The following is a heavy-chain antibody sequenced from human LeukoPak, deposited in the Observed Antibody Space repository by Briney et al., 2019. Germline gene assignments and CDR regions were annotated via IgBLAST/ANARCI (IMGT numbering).Heavy chain of an antibody. CDR1: GYTFTGYY. V-gene: IGHV1-2*02. Sequence: GASVKVSCRTSGYTFTGYYMHWVRQAPGQGLEWMGWINPNSGGTNYAQKFQGRVTMTRDTSISTAYMELSRLRSDDTAVYYCATTPDRAVTLDYWGQGTLVTVSS. D-gene: IGHD4-17*01. CDR3: ATTPDRAVTLDY. J-gene: IGHJ4*02. CDR2: INPNSGGT.